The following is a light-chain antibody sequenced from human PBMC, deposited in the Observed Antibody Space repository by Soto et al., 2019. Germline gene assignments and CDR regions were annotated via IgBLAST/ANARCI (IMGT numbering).Light chain of an antibody. Sequence: QSALTQPPSASGSPGQSVTISCIGTSSDVGGYNYVSWYQRHPGKAPKLMIYEVSKRPSGVPDRFSGSKSGNTASLTVSGLQAEDEADYYCSSYAASNNLGVFGGGTKLTVL. CDR1: SSDVGGYNY. V-gene: IGLV2-8*01. CDR2: EVS. J-gene: IGLJ2*01. CDR3: SSYAASNNLGV.